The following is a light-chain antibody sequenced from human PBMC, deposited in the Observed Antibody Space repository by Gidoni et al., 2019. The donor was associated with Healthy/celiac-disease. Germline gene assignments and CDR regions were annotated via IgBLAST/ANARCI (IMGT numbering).Light chain of an antibody. V-gene: IGLV3-21*04. Sequence: SYVLTQPPSVSVAPGKTARITCGGNNIGSKSVHWYQQKPGQAPVLVIYYDSDRPSGIPERFSGSNSGNTATLTISRVEDGDEADYYCQVWDSSSDHPSVFGGGTKLTVL. CDR2: YDS. CDR1: NIGSKS. J-gene: IGLJ3*02. CDR3: QVWDSSSDHPSV.